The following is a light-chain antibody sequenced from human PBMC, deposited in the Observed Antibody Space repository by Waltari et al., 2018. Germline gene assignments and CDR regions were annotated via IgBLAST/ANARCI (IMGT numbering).Light chain of an antibody. CDR2: GVS. J-gene: IGLJ1*01. Sequence: QSALTQPPSASGSPGQSVTISCTGTSSDVGGYNYVSWYQQYPGKAPKVMIYGVSKRPSGGPERFSGSESGNTASLTVSGLQAEDEADYYCSSYVGYKNNYVFGTGTKVTVL. V-gene: IGLV2-8*01. CDR3: SSYVGYKNNYV. CDR1: SSDVGGYNY.